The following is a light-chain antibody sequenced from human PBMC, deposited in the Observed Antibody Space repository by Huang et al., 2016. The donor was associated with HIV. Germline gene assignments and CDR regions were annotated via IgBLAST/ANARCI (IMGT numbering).Light chain of an antibody. Sequence: DLVMVQSPASLSVTPGEAASITCRSRQSILHSNGHNYLDWYWQKPGQSPQILIYLCSTRASGVPDMFSGSGSGTDFTLRINRVEAGDVGVYYCMQGLQTWTFGQGTKVEI. CDR2: LCS. V-gene: IGKV2-28*01. J-gene: IGKJ1*01. CDR3: MQGLQTWT. CDR1: QSILHSNGHNY.